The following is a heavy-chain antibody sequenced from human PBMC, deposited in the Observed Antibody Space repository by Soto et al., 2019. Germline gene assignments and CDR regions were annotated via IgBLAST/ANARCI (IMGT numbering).Heavy chain of an antibody. CDR1: GFTFSSYG. J-gene: IGHJ6*02. Sequence: SLRLSCAASGFTFSSYGMHWVRQAPGKGLEWVAVISYDGSNKYYADSVKGRFTISRDNSKNTLYLQMNSLGAEDTAVYYCAKSHGGGGYYYYGMDVWGQGTTVTVSS. CDR2: ISYDGSNK. D-gene: IGHD3-16*01. CDR3: AKSHGGGGYYYYGMDV. V-gene: IGHV3-30*18.